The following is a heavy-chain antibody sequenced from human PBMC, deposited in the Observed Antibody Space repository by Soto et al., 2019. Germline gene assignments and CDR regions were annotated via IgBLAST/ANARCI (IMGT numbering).Heavy chain of an antibody. Sequence: PSETLSLTCAVSGYTISTGFNWAWIRQPPGKGLEWIGSIYHSGSTYYNLSLKSRVTISSDASTNQISLKLRSVTAADTALFFFARERGPGFYQFDSWGQ. V-gene: IGHV4-38-2*01. CDR2: IYHSGST. CDR1: GYTISTGFN. D-gene: IGHD2-2*01. CDR3: ARERGPGFYQFDS. J-gene: IGHJ4*02.